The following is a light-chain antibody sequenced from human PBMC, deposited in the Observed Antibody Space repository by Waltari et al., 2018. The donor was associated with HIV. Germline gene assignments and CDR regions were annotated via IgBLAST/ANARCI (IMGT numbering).Light chain of an antibody. CDR2: DAS. Sequence: EIVLTQSPATLSLSPGERATLSCRASQSVSSYLAWYQQKPGQAPRLLIYDASNRATGIPARFSGSGSGTDFTLTISSLEPEDFAVYYCQQRSKWLTFGGGTNVE. CDR1: QSVSSY. V-gene: IGKV3-11*01. J-gene: IGKJ4*01. CDR3: QQRSKWLT.